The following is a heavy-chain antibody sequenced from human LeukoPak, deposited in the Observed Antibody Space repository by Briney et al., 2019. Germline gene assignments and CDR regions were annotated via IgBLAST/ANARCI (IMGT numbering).Heavy chain of an antibody. Sequence: GGSLRLSCAASGFTFSNYGMSWVRQAPGKGLEWVSGINWNGGSTGYADSVKGRFTISRDNAKNSLYLQMNSLRAEDTALYYCARVLSYDSSGYYLPKAPFDYWGQGTLVTVSS. CDR2: INWNGGST. CDR1: GFTFSNYG. J-gene: IGHJ4*02. CDR3: ARVLSYDSSGYYLPKAPFDY. V-gene: IGHV3-20*04. D-gene: IGHD3-22*01.